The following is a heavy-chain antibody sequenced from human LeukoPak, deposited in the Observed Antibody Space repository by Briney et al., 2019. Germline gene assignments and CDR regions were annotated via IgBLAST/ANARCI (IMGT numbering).Heavy chain of an antibody. CDR2: IIPIFGTA. CDR3: ASGRLGRFLEWPYNWFDP. D-gene: IGHD3-3*01. J-gene: IGHJ5*02. V-gene: IGHV1-69*05. Sequence: SVKVSCKASGGTFSSYAISWVRQAPGQGLEWMGRIIPIFGTANYAQKFQGRVTITTDESTSTAYMELSSLRSEDTAVYYCASGRLGRFLEWPYNWFDPWGQGNPGHRLL. CDR1: GGTFSSYA.